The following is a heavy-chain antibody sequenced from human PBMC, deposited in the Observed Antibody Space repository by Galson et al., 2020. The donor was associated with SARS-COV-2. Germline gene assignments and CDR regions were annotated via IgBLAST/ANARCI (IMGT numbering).Heavy chain of an antibody. CDR1: GGSISSGSYY. CDR3: ARDIPGPIWFGEPVRYYYYGMDV. J-gene: IGHJ6*02. V-gene: IGHV4-61*02. Sequence: SETLSLTCTVSGGSISSGSYYWSWIRQPAGKGLEWIGRIYTSGSTNYNPSLKSRVTISVDTSKNQFSLKLSSVTAADTAVYYCARDIPGPIWFGEPVRYYYYGMDVWGQGTTVTVSS. CDR2: IYTSGST. D-gene: IGHD3-10*01.